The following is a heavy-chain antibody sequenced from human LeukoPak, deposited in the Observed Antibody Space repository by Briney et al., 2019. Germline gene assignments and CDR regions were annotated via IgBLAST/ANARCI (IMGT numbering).Heavy chain of an antibody. D-gene: IGHD2-2*01. V-gene: IGHV3-33*03. CDR2: IAYDGSST. J-gene: IGHJ5*02. Sequence: GGSLRLPCTVSGFTFSTYAMHWVRQAPGKGLEWVAVIAYDGSSTYYLDSVKGRFTISRDNSENTLYLQMNSLRAEDTAVYYCAKDIGSTSLYNWFDPWGQGTLVTVSS. CDR1: GFTFSTYA. CDR3: AKDIGSTSLYNWFDP.